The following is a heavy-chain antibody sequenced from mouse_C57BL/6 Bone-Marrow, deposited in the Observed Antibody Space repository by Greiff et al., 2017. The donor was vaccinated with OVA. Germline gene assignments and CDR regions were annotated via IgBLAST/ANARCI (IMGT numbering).Heavy chain of an antibody. V-gene: IGHV1-59*01. CDR2: IDPSDSYT. CDR3: ARGGYYDGSSRYYAMDY. Sequence: QVQLQQPGAELVRPWTSVKLSCKASGYTFTSYWMHWVKQRPGQGLEWIGVIDPSDSYTNYNQKFKGKATLTVDTSTRTAYMQHSSLTSDDSSVYYCARGGYYDGSSRYYAMDYWGQGTSVTVSS. CDR1: GYTFTSYW. J-gene: IGHJ4*01. D-gene: IGHD1-1*01.